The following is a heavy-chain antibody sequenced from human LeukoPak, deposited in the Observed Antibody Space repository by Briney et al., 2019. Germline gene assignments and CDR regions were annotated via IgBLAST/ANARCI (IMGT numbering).Heavy chain of an antibody. J-gene: IGHJ4*02. CDR2: TYYRSKWYS. D-gene: IGHD1-26*01. Sequence: SQTLSLTCAISGDSVSSNSAAWNWNRQSPSRGLEWLGRTYYRSKWYSDYAVSVKSRITINADTSKNQFSLHLSSVTPDDTAVYYCAGSPDGSYPDSWGQGALVTVSS. CDR1: GDSVSSNSAA. CDR3: AGSPDGSYPDS. V-gene: IGHV6-1*01.